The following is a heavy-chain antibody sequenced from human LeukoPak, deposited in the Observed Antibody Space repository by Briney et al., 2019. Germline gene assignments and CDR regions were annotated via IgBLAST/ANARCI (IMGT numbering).Heavy chain of an antibody. J-gene: IGHJ2*01. Sequence: PSETLSLTCTLSGGSISQYYWSWIRQPPGKGPEWIGYVYRSGNTNYNPSLKNRVTISVGTSKNHFSLNLTSVTAADTAVYYCARVKDFAYSFFDLWRRGTLVTVFS. V-gene: IGHV4-59*01. CDR1: GGSISQYY. CDR3: ARVKDFAYSFFDL. CDR2: VYRSGNT.